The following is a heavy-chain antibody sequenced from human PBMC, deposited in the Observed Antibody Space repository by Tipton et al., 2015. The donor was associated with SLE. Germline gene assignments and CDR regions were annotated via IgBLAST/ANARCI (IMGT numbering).Heavy chain of an antibody. Sequence: TLSLTCAVYGGSFSGYYWSWIRQPPGKGLEWIGSIYYSGSTNYNPSLKSRVTISVDTSKNQFSLKLSSVTAADTAVYYCARMGIAVAGIDYWGQGTLVTVSS. V-gene: IGHV4-34*01. J-gene: IGHJ4*02. D-gene: IGHD6-19*01. CDR3: ARMGIAVAGIDY. CDR2: IYYSGST. CDR1: GGSFSGYY.